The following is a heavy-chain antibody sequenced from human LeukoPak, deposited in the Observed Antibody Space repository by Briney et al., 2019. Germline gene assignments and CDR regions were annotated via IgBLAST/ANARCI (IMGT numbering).Heavy chain of an antibody. CDR1: GGSFSGYY. D-gene: IGHD4-23*01. CDR3: ARGGGYNWFDP. V-gene: IGHV4-34*01. J-gene: IGHJ5*02. CDR2: INHSGST. Sequence: SGTLSLTCAVYGGSFSGYYWSWIRQPPGKGLEWIGEINHSGSTNYNPSLKSGVTISVDTSKNQFSLKLSSVTDADTAVYYCARGGGYNWFDPWGQGTLVTVSS.